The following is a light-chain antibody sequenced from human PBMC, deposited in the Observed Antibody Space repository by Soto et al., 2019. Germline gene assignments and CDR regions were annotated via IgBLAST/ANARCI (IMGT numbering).Light chain of an antibody. V-gene: IGKV3-20*01. CDR2: GAS. CDR3: QQYCCSPKT. CDR1: QSVGSNY. Sequence: EIVLTQSPATLSLSPGERATLSCRASQSVGSNYLAWYQQKPGQAPRLLIYGASSRATGIPDRFSGSGSATDFTLTISRLEPEDFPVYYCQQYCCSPKTFGQGTKVEVK. J-gene: IGKJ1*01.